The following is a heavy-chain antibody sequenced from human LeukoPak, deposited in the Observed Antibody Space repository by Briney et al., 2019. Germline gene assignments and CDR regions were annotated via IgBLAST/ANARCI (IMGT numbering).Heavy chain of an antibody. CDR2: IYYSGST. V-gene: IGHV4-30-4*01. Sequence: SETLSLTCTVSGGSISSGDYYWSWIRQPPGKGLEWIGYIYYSGSTYYNPSLKSRVTISVDTSKNQFSLKLSSVTAADTAVYYCARQYYYGSGSYRSSVYFDYWGQGTLVTVSS. CDR1: GGSISSGDYY. CDR3: ARQYYYGSGSYRSSVYFDY. J-gene: IGHJ4*02. D-gene: IGHD3-10*01.